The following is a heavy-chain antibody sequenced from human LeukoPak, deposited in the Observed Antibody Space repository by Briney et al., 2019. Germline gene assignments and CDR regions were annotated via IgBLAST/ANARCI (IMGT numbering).Heavy chain of an antibody. V-gene: IGHV4-34*01. CDR1: GGSFSGYY. D-gene: IGHD2-2*02. J-gene: IGHJ4*02. CDR2: INHSGST. Sequence: SETLSLTCAVYGGSFSGYYWSWIRQPPGKGLEWIGEINHSGSTNYNPSLKSRVTISVDTSKNQFSLKLSSVTAADTAVYYCARRPRVVVPAAIRARYYFDYWGQGTLVTVSS. CDR3: ARRPRVVVPAAIRARYYFDY.